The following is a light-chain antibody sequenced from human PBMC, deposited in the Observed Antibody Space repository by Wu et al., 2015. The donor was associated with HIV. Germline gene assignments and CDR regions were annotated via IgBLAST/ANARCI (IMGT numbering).Light chain of an antibody. CDR3: QQYNNWPGWT. CDR1: QSVRSN. V-gene: IGKV3-15*01. Sequence: ETVMTQSPATLSVSPGEGATLSCRASQSVRSNLAWYQQKPGQAPRLLIYGASTRATGISARFSGSGSGTDFTLTISSLQSEDFAVYYCQQYNNWPGWTFGQGTKVE. CDR2: GAS. J-gene: IGKJ1*01.